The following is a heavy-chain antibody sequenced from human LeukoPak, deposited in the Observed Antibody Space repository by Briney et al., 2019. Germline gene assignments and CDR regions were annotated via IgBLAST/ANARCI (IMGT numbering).Heavy chain of an antibody. V-gene: IGHV4-30-4*08. D-gene: IGHD4-17*01. J-gene: IGHJ6*02. Sequence: SETLSLTCSVSGGSISSDDYYWSWIRQSPGKGLEWIGYIYYRGNTYYNPSLKSRVSISVDTSKNYFSLKVNSVTAADTAVYYCARVRSSRGLGDYGDFYYYYGVDVWGQGTTVTVSS. CDR3: ARVRSSRGLGDYGDFYYYYGVDV. CDR1: GGSISSDDYY. CDR2: IYYRGNT.